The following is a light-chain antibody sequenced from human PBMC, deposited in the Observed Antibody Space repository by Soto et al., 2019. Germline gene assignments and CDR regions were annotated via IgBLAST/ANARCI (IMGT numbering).Light chain of an antibody. J-gene: IGLJ1*01. CDR2: EVT. CDR1: SSDVGGYDY. Sequence: QSALTQPPSASGSPGQSVTISCTGTSSDVGGYDYVSWYQKRPGKAPKLLIHEVTKRPSGVPDRFSGAKSGNTASLTVSGLQAEDESEYYCSSYAGRTLYVFGTGTKLTVL. CDR3: SSYAGRTLYV. V-gene: IGLV2-8*01.